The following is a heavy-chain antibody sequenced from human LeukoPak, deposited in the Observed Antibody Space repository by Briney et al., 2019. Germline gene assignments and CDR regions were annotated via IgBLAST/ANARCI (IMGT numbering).Heavy chain of an antibody. CDR2: TGSNGVT. J-gene: IGHJ4*02. Sequence: GGSLRLSCTGSGFTFRTYAFSWVRHAPGEGLEWVSATGSNGVTYYADSVKGRFTISRDNSKNALYLQMNGLRADDTAVYYCGIRDASDYYVFWGQGTLVTVSS. D-gene: IGHD3-22*01. CDR3: GIRDASDYYVF. CDR1: GFTFRTYA. V-gene: IGHV3-23*01.